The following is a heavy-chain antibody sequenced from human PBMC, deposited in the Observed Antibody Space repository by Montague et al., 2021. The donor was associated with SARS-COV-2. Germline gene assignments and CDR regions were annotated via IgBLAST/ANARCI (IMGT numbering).Heavy chain of an antibody. CDR2: IYYSGST. CDR1: GGSISSSSYY. Sequence: SETLSLTCTVSGGSISSSSYYWGWIRQPPGKGLEWIGSIYYSGSTYYNPSLKSRVTISVDTSKNQFSLKLSSVTAADTAVYYCARDLDSFYGRDVWGQGTTVTVSS. CDR3: ARDLDSFYGRDV. J-gene: IGHJ6*02. V-gene: IGHV4-39*07.